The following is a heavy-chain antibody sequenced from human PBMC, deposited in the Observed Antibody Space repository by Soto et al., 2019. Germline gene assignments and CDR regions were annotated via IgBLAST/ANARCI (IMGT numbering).Heavy chain of an antibody. CDR1: GFTFSNYA. Sequence: EVHLLESGGGLVQPGGSLRLSCAASGFTFSNYAMSWVRQAPGKGLEWVSAISGSGDYTYYADSVKGRFTISRDTSKNTLYLQMNSLRAEDTALYYCAKTMGYSSSPLDYWGQGALVTVSS. J-gene: IGHJ4*02. V-gene: IGHV3-23*01. CDR2: ISGSGDYT. D-gene: IGHD6-6*01. CDR3: AKTMGYSSSPLDY.